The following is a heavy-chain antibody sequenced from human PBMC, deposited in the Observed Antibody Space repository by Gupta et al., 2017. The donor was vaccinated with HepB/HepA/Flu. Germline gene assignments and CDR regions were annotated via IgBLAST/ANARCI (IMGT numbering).Heavy chain of an antibody. J-gene: IGHJ4*02. CDR2: IYYSGST. CDR1: GGSISSSSYY. Sequence: QLQLQESGPGLVKPSETLSLTCTVSGGSISSSSYYWGWIRQPPGKGLEWIGSIYYSGSTYYNPSLKSRVTISVDTSKNQFSLKLSSVTAADTAVYYCARRGGGVGATRHFDYWGQGTLVTVSS. CDR3: ARRGGGVGATRHFDY. V-gene: IGHV4-39*01. D-gene: IGHD1-26*01.